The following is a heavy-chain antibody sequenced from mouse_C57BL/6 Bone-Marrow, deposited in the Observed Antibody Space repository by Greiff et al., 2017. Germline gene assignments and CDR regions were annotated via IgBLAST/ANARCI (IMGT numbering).Heavy chain of an antibody. Sequence: QVQLQQPGAELVKPGASVKVSCKASGYTFTSYWMPWVKQRPGQGLEWIGRIHPSDSDTNYNQKFKGKATLTVDNSSSTAYMQLSSLTSADSAVYYCAIIYGSSRGWYFDVWGTGTTVTVSS. V-gene: IGHV1-74*01. CDR3: AIIYGSSRGWYFDV. CDR1: GYTFTSYW. D-gene: IGHD1-1*01. J-gene: IGHJ1*03. CDR2: IHPSDSDT.